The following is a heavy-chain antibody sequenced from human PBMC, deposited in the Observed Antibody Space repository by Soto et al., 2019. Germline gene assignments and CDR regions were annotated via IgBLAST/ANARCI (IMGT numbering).Heavy chain of an antibody. CDR2: IIPIFGTA. V-gene: IGHV1-69*13. CDR1: GGTFSSYA. CDR3: ARNKEITFFGVVTNKGAFDI. D-gene: IGHD3-3*01. J-gene: IGHJ3*02. Sequence: ASVKVSCKASGGTFSSYAISWVRQAPGQGLEWMGGIIPIFGTANYAQKFQGRVTITADESTSTAYMELGSLRSEDTAVYYCARNKEITFFGVVTNKGAFDIWGQGTMVTVSS.